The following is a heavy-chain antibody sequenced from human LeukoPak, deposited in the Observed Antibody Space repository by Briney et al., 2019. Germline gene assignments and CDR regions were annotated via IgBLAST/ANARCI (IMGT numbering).Heavy chain of an antibody. CDR1: GFTFSTYD. V-gene: IGHV3-64*01. Sequence: PGGSLRLSCAASGFTFSTYDMHWVRQAPGKGLEFVSAISSNGGTTYYANSVKGRFTISRSNSRNTLYLQMGSLRAEDMAVYYCAGRYSSYDPFDYWGQGTLVTVSS. J-gene: IGHJ4*02. CDR2: ISSNGGTT. CDR3: AGRYSSYDPFDY. D-gene: IGHD5-12*01.